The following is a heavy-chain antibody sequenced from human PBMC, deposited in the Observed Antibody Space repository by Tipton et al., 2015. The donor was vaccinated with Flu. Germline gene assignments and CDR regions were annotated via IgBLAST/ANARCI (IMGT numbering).Heavy chain of an antibody. CDR3: ATTYYLGYYLDAFDT. V-gene: IGHV3-53*01. Sequence: QLVQSGGGLIQPGGSLRLSCAASGFTVSNNYMSWVRQAPGKGLEWVSVIYSGGSTYYADSVKGRFTISRDNSKNTLYLQMNSLRAEDTAVYYCATTYYLGYYLDAFDTWGQGTMVTVSS. CDR1: GFTVSNNY. D-gene: IGHD3-22*01. J-gene: IGHJ3*02. CDR2: IYSGGST.